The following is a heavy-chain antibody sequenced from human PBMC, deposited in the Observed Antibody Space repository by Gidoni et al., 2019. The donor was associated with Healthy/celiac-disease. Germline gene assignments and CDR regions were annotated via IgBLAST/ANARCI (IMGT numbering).Heavy chain of an antibody. CDR1: GGSFSGYY. Sequence: QVQLQQWGAGLLKPSETLSLTCAVYGGSFSGYYWSWIRQPPGKGLEWIGEINHSGSTNYNPSLKSRVTISVDTSKNQFSLKLSSVTAADTAVYYCARARGIVGALHYFDYWGQGTLVTVSS. D-gene: IGHD1-26*01. J-gene: IGHJ4*02. CDR2: INHSGST. V-gene: IGHV4-34*01. CDR3: ARARGIVGALHYFDY.